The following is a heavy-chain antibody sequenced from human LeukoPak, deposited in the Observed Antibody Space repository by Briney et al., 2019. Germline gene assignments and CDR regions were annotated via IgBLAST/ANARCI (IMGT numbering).Heavy chain of an antibody. V-gene: IGHV1-2*02. CDR2: INPVSGGT. J-gene: IGHJ4*02. CDR1: EYTFTDYY. Sequence: ASMKVSCKASEYTFTDYYLHWVRQAPGQGFEWMGWINPVSGGTNYVQKFQGRVTMTRDTSISTAYMELSRLRSDDTAVYYCARANFLSCSSTSCLFDYWGQGTLVTVSS. D-gene: IGHD2-2*01. CDR3: ARANFLSCSSTSCLFDY.